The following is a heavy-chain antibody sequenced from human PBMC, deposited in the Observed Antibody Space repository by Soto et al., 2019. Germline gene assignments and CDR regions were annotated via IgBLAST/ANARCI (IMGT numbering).Heavy chain of an antibody. CDR3: ASWRYYYGSGRIYGMDV. J-gene: IGHJ6*02. CDR1: GGSFSGYY. D-gene: IGHD3-10*01. Sequence: LSLTCAVYGGSFSGYYWSWIRQPPGKGLEWIGEINHSGSTNYNPSLKSRVTISVDTSKNQFSLKLSSVTAADTAVYYCASWRYYYGSGRIYGMDVWGQGTTVTVSS. V-gene: IGHV4-34*01. CDR2: INHSGST.